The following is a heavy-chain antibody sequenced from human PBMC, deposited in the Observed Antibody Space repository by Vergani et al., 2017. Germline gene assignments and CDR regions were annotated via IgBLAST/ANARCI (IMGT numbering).Heavy chain of an antibody. Sequence: QVQLVQSGAEVKKPGSSVKVSCKASGGTFSSYAISWVRQAPGQGLEWMGGIIPIFGTANYAQKFQGRVTITADESTSTAYMELSSLRSEDTAVYYCADETAPQHIVATRAGSRYYYYMDVWGKGTTVTVSS. CDR2: IIPIFGTA. V-gene: IGHV1-69*01. CDR3: ADETAPQHIVATRAGSRYYYYMDV. CDR1: GGTFSSYA. J-gene: IGHJ6*03. D-gene: IGHD5-12*01.